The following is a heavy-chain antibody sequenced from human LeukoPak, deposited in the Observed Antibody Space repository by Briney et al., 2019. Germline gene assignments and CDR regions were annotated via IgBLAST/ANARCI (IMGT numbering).Heavy chain of an antibody. J-gene: IGHJ4*02. CDR1: GFTVSSNY. Sequence: GGSLRLSCAAPGFTVSSNYMSWVRQAPGRGLEWVSVIYSGGSTYYADSVKGRFTISRDNSKNTLYLQMNSLRAEDTAVYYCARGRPRGNFDYWGQGTLVTVSS. V-gene: IGHV3-53*01. CDR3: ARGRPRGNFDY. CDR2: IYSGGST.